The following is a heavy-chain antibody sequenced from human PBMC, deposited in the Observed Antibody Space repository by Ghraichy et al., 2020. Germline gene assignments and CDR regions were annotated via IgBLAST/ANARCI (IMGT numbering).Heavy chain of an antibody. D-gene: IGHD1-14*01. Sequence: SETLSLTCTVSGGSLSNYYWNWIRQSAEKGMEWIGRVYTTGKTNYSPSLNRRLTMSLDTSSNQLTLQLTSVTAADTAVYYCVGAPAGTYHFDFWGQGTLGTVSS. V-gene: IGHV4-4*07. J-gene: IGHJ4*02. CDR2: VYTTGKT. CDR3: VGAPAGTYHFDF. CDR1: GGSLSNYY.